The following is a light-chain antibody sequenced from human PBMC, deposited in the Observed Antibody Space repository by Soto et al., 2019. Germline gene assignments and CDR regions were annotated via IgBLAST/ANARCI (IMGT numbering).Light chain of an antibody. J-gene: IGLJ2*01. CDR2: EVT. CDR3: CSDTRIDTVV. CDR1: GSDVWTYNL. Sequence: QSALTQPSSESASPGYSVTISCTAAGSDVWTYNLVCWYQQHPGKAPKLVSYEVTKRPSGASNRFSGSKSGNTASLTISGLQAEDGADYYCCSDTRIDTVVFGGGTKVTVL. V-gene: IGLV2-23*02.